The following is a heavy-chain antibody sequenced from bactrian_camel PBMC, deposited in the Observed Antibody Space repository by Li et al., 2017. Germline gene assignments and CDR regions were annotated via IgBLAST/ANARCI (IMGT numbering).Heavy chain of an antibody. CDR3: ATRSGMTAIQALGGESDFGY. CDR2: IYTGGNSP. V-gene: IGHV3S54*01. Sequence: VQLVESGGGSVQAGGSLRLSCLVSPTTYTKNYIGWFRRAPGKDREGVAAIYTGGNSPYYADSVKGRFAISRDNAKNTLYLQMNSLKSEDTALYYCATRSGMTAIQALGGESDFGYWGQGTQVTVS. D-gene: IGHD3*01. J-gene: IGHJ6*01. CDR1: PTTYTKNY.